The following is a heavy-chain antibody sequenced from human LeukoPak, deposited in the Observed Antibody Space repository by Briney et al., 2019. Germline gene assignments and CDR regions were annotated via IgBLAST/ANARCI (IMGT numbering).Heavy chain of an antibody. J-gene: IGHJ4*02. V-gene: IGHV3-23*01. CDR3: ARDSSVLTY. CDR1: GFTFSSYS. CDR2: ISDSGTGT. D-gene: IGHD6-6*01. Sequence: GGSLRLSCAASGFTFSSYSMSWVRQAQRPGQGRVSAISDSGTGTYYADSVKGRFIISTDNSKNTLYQQMNSLRVEDTVIYFCARDSSVLTYWGQGTLVTVSS.